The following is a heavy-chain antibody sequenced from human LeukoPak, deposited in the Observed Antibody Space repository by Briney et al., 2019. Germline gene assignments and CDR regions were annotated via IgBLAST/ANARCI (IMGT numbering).Heavy chain of an antibody. CDR3: ARAEGGYCSSTSCYVEDYYYMDV. J-gene: IGHJ6*03. CDR2: IYYSGST. V-gene: IGHV4-39*07. D-gene: IGHD2-2*01. Sequence: SETLSLTCTVSGGSISSSSYYWGWIRQPPGKGLEWIGSIYYSGSTYYNPSLKSRVTISVDTSKNQFSLKLSSVTAADTAVYYCARAEGGYCSSTSCYVEDYYYMDVWGKGTTVTVSS. CDR1: GGSISSSSYY.